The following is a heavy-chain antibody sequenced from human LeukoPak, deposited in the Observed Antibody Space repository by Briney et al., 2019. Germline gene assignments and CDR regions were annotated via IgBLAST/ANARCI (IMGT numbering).Heavy chain of an antibody. Sequence: PGGSLRLSRAASGFTFSSYWMHWVRQAPGKGLVWVSRINSDGSSTSYADSVKGRFTISRDNAKNTLYLQMNSLRAKDTAVYYCALTLVGYCSSTSCHGGAFDIWGQGTMVTVSS. CDR3: ALTLVGYCSSTSCHGGAFDI. V-gene: IGHV3-74*01. J-gene: IGHJ3*02. CDR2: INSDGSST. CDR1: GFTFSSYW. D-gene: IGHD2-2*01.